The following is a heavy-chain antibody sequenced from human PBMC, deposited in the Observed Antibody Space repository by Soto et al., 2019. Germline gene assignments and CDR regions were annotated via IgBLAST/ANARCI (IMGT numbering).Heavy chain of an antibody. Sequence: GGSLRLSCAASGFTFSSYAMHWVRQAPGKGLEWVAVISYDGSNKYYADSVKGRFTISRDNSKNTLYLQMNSLRAEDTAVYYCARDYTPSRDYLRLGAFDIWGQGTMVTVSS. CDR3: ARDYTPSRDYLRLGAFDI. V-gene: IGHV3-30-3*01. D-gene: IGHD3-16*01. CDR1: GFTFSSYA. J-gene: IGHJ3*02. CDR2: ISYDGSNK.